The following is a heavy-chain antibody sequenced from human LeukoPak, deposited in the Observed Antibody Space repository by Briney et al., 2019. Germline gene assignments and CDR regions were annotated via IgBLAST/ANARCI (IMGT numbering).Heavy chain of an antibody. D-gene: IGHD5-12*01. CDR1: GGTFSSYT. V-gene: IGHV1-69*02. J-gene: IGHJ4*02. CDR2: IIPILGIA. CDR3: ARAGVATFTTWEFDY. Sequence: SVKVSCKASGGTFSSYTISWVRQAPGQGLEWMGRIIPILGIANYAQKFQGRVTITADKSTSTAYMELSSLRSEDTAVYYCARAGVATFTTWEFDYWGQGTLVTVSS.